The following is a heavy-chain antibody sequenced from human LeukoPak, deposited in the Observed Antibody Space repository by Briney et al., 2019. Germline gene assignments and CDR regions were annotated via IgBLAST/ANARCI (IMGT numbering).Heavy chain of an antibody. CDR2: IFYSGST. CDR1: GGSISTSNYY. V-gene: IGHV4-39*07. J-gene: IGHJ4*02. Sequence: PSETLSLTCTVSGGSISTSNYYWGWIRQPPGKGLEWIGNIFYSGSTYYSPSLKSRVTISLGTSRNQFSLKLNSVTAADTAVYYCARGLWLGEGVFDYWGQGTLVTVSP. CDR3: ARGLWLGEGVFDY. D-gene: IGHD3-10*01.